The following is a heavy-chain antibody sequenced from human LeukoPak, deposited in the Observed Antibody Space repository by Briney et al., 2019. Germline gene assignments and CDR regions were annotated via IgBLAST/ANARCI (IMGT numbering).Heavy chain of an antibody. CDR1: EYTFTAYD. V-gene: IGHV1-2*02. D-gene: IGHD3-16*01. Sequence: ASVKVSSKASEYTFTAYDMHWVRQAPGQGLEWMGWINPRSGGRDYAQKFQGRVTMTRDTSISTAYMELSRLTSDDTAVYYCTRDVTGDYWFDPWGQGTLVTVSS. CDR3: TRDVTGDYWFDP. CDR2: INPRSGGR. J-gene: IGHJ5*02.